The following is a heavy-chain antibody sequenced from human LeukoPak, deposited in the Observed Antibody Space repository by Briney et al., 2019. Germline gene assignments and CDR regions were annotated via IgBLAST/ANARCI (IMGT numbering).Heavy chain of an antibody. CDR2: IRSRSAGGTT. V-gene: IGHV3-15*01. CDR3: STGGGTHDY. CDR1: GLTFNNAW. J-gene: IGHJ4*02. Sequence: GWSLRLSGAASGLTFNNAWMIWVRQAPWKGLKWVGRIRSRSAGGTTDYGAPVKGRFTISRDDSKNTLYLQMNSLKTEDTAVYYCSTGGGTHDYWGQGTLVTVSS. D-gene: IGHD2-15*01.